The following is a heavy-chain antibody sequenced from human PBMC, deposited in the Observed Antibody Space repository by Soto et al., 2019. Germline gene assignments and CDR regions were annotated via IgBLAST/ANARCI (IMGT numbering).Heavy chain of an antibody. Sequence: EVRVVESGGGFVQPGGSLRLSCVACGYTFRNFGMSCVRQAPGEGLEWVANIKGDGSEKRYVDSVKGRLTISRDNAKNSVYLQMNSLRVEDTALYYCGRDEVRNGVGVWGQGTTVTVSS. V-gene: IGHV3-7*01. J-gene: IGHJ6*02. CDR2: IKGDGSEK. CDR3: GRDEVRNGVGV. CDR1: GYTFRNFG.